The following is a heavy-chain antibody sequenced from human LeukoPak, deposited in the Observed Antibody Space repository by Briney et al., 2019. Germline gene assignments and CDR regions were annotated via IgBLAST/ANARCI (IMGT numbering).Heavy chain of an antibody. CDR1: GGTFSSYA. D-gene: IGHD3-22*01. J-gene: IGHJ6*02. CDR2: IIAIFGTA. V-gene: IGHV1-69*13. Sequence: ASVKVSCKASGGTFSSYAISWVRQAPGQGLEWMGGIIAIFGTANYAQKFQGRVTITADESTSTAYMELSSLRSEDTAVYYCAGAYYDSSGPYYYYYGMDVWGQGTTVTVSS. CDR3: AGAYYDSSGPYYYYYGMDV.